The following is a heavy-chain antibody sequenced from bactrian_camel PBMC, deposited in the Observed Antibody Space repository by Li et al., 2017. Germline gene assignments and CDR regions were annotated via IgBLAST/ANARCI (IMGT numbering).Heavy chain of an antibody. Sequence: HVQLVESGGGLEQAGGSLRLSCATSGFSFGDYAMGWVRQVPGKEREGVAAIDSDGNARYADSVKGRFTISHDGTTNTVYLQMNSLKSADTAMYYCAASSRVIGGSFLGPDLYNYWGQGTQVTVS. D-gene: IGHD2*01. CDR1: GFSFGDYA. CDR2: IDSDGNA. V-gene: IGHV3S9*01. J-gene: IGHJ4*01. CDR3: AASSRVIGGSFLGPDLYNY.